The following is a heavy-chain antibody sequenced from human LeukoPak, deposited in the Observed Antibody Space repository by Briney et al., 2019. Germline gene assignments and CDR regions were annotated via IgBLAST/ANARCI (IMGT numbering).Heavy chain of an antibody. J-gene: IGHJ4*02. CDR2: ISYDGSNK. V-gene: IGHV3-30*03. CDR3: ARTPSRKYQLLFKFDY. CDR1: GFTFSSYG. Sequence: GGSLRLSCAASGFTFSSYGMHWVRQAPGKGLEWVAVISYDGSNKYYGDSVKGRFTISRDNSMNTLSLQMDSLRAEDTAVYYCARTPSRKYQLLFKFDYWGQGTLVTVSS. D-gene: IGHD2-2*01.